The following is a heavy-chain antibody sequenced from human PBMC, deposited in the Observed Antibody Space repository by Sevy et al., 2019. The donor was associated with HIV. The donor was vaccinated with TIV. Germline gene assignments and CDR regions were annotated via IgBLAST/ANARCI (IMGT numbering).Heavy chain of an antibody. CDR3: ARVGIAVAGTVDY. CDR1: GGSVSSGSYY. CDR2: IYYSGST. V-gene: IGHV4-61*01. Sequence: SETLSLTCTVSGGSVSSGSYYWSWIRQPPGKGLEWIGYIYYSGSTNYNPSLKSRVTISVDTSKNQFSLKLSSVTAADTAVYYCARVGIAVAGTVDYWGQGTVVTVSS. J-gene: IGHJ4*02. D-gene: IGHD6-19*01.